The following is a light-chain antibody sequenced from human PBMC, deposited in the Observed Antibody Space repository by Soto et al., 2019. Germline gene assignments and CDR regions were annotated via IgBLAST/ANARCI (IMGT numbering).Light chain of an antibody. Sequence: IVLTQSPGTLSLSPGETATLSCRASQGVTDNYLAWYQHKPGQAPRLLIYGASMRATGVPDRFSGSGSGTAFTLTLTRLEHEEFAIYYHQQHGNSPPYSFGQGTKLEIK. J-gene: IGKJ2*03. CDR1: QGVTDNY. CDR3: QQHGNSPPYS. CDR2: GAS. V-gene: IGKV3-20*01.